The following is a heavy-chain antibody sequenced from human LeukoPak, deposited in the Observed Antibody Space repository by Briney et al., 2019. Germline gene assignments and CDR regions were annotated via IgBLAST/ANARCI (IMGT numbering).Heavy chain of an antibody. CDR2: IKSDGTYS. D-gene: IGHD6-19*01. V-gene: IGHV3-74*01. CDR1: GFTFSRHW. CDR3: VRDLRIAVAGLYY. J-gene: IGHJ4*02. Sequence: GGSLRLSCAASGFTFSRHWMHWVRQGPGKGLECVARIKSDGTYSDYGDSVRGRFTISRDNAKDTLYLQMNSLRVEDTAVYYCVRDLRIAVAGLYYWGQGTLVTVSS.